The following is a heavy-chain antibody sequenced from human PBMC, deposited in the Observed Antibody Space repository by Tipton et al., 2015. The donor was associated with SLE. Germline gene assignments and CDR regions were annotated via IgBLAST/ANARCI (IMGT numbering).Heavy chain of an antibody. CDR2: VFYSGSS. CDR1: GGSISSHY. J-gene: IGHJ4*02. V-gene: IGHV4-59*11. D-gene: IGHD7-27*01. CDR3: ARGGLGSDLRGSIYFGS. Sequence: TLSLTCTVSGGSISSHYWTWIRQPPGKGLEWLAYVFYSGSSNFNRAHYNPSLMSRVTISVDTSKNQFSLRLNSVTAADTAAYYCARGGLGSDLRGSIYFGSWGQGTLVTVSS.